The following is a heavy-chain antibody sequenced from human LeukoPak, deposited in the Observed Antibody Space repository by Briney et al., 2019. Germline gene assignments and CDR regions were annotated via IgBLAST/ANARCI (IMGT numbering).Heavy chain of an antibody. V-gene: IGHV4-34*01. CDR3: ARGCLRFLEWLPRRRGFDP. Sequence: SETLSLTCAVYGGSFSGYYWSWIRQPPGKGLEWIGEINHSGSTNYNPSLKSRVTISVDTSKNQFSLKLSSVTAADTAVYYCARGCLRFLEWLPRRRGFDPWGQGTLVTVSS. CDR1: GGSFSGYY. D-gene: IGHD3-3*01. J-gene: IGHJ5*02. CDR2: INHSGST.